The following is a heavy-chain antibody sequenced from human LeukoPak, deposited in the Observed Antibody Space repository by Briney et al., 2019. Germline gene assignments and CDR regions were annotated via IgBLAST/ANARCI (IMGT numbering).Heavy chain of an antibody. CDR3: AGLLVQNRSPRAFDI. V-gene: IGHV4-4*02. D-gene: IGHD1-14*01. Sequence: KPSGTLSLSCTVSGDSISSPNWWSWVRQAPGKGLEWIGEIAQTGSAKYNPSSKGRVTISIDWTKNQFSLRLINVTAADTALYFCAGLLVQNRSPRAFDIWGQGTMVTVS. CDR1: GDSISSPNW. J-gene: IGHJ3*02. CDR2: IAQTGSA.